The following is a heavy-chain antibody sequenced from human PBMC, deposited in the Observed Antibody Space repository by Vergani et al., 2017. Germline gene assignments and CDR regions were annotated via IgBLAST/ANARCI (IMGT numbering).Heavy chain of an antibody. Sequence: QVQLQESGPGLVRPSQTLSLTCTFSGCSLSGYYWNWTWLTQGEGLEWIWYVQDSGYFNYNPSLKTRDSMSSDTSNNQFSLILSSATVADTAVYYCAGCIVRRNPPDYFDNWGQGTMVTVSS. J-gene: IGHJ4*02. V-gene: IGHV4-59*13. CDR2: VQDSGYF. CDR1: GCSLSGYY. D-gene: IGHD1-14*01. CDR3: AGCIVRRNPPDYFDN.